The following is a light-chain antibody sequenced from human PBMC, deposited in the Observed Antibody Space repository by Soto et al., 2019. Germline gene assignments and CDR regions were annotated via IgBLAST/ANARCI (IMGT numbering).Light chain of an antibody. J-gene: IGKJ1*01. CDR3: QPYGSSPQT. V-gene: IGKV3-20*01. Sequence: EIVVTQSPATLSLSPGERYTLSCMASQSVKTFLVWYQQRPVQDPRLLIHDASHRAAGITDRFSGSGSGPDFTLTISRLEPEDFAVYYCQPYGSSPQTFGQGTQVDIK. CDR1: QSVKTF. CDR2: DAS.